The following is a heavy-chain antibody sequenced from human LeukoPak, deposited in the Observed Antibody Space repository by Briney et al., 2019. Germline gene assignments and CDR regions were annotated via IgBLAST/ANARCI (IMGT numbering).Heavy chain of an antibody. Sequence: PSETLSLTCTVSGGSISSYYWSWIRQPPGKGLEWIGYIYYSGSTNYNPSLKSRVTISVDTSKNQFSLKLSSVTAADTAVYYCARDRGGNYYDSSGPYWGHWFDPWGQGTLVTVSS. V-gene: IGHV4-59*01. CDR3: ARDRGGNYYDSSGPYWGHWFDP. CDR1: GGSISSYY. J-gene: IGHJ5*02. D-gene: IGHD3-22*01. CDR2: IYYSGST.